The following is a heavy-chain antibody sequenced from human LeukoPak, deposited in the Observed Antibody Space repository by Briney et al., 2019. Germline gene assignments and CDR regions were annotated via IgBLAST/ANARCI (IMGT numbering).Heavy chain of an antibody. Sequence: GGSLRLSCATSGFTFSNCAMSWVRQAPGKGLEWVSAISGSAITTYYADSVKGRFAISRDNSKNTLYLQMTSLRAEDTAVYYCAKDQRFGDLDDYRGQGTLVTVSS. CDR1: GFTFSNCA. CDR3: AKDQRFGDLDDY. V-gene: IGHV3-23*01. J-gene: IGHJ4*02. D-gene: IGHD3-10*01. CDR2: ISGSAITT.